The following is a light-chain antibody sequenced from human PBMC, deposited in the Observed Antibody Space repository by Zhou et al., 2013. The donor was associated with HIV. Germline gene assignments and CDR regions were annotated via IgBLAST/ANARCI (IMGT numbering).Light chain of an antibody. V-gene: IGKV3-11*01. CDR3: QQYNLYPLT. CDR2: DAS. Sequence: EIVLTQSPATLSLSPGERATLSCRASQSVSSYLAWYQQKPGQAPRLLIYDASNRATGIPARFSGSGSGTDFTLTISSLEPEDFATYYCQQYNLYPLTFGGGPRWRSN. CDR1: QSVSSY. J-gene: IGKJ4*01.